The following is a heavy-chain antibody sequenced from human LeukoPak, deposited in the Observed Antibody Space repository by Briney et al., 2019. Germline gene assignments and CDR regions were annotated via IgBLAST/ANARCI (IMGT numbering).Heavy chain of an antibody. V-gene: IGHV4-31*03. Sequence: SQTLSLTCTVSGGSISSGGYYWSWIRQHPGKGLEWIGYIYYSGSTYYNPSLKSRVTISVDTSKNQFSLKLSSVTAADTAVYYCARESGYDSSGFLRGAGDYFDYWGQGTLVTVSS. D-gene: IGHD3-22*01. CDR3: ARESGYDSSGFLRGAGDYFDY. CDR2: IYYSGST. CDR1: GGSISSGGYY. J-gene: IGHJ4*02.